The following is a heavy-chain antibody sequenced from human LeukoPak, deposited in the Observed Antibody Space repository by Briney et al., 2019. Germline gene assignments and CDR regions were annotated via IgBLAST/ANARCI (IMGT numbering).Heavy chain of an antibody. Sequence: GGSLRLSCTASGSTFSTYAMHWVRQAPGKGLEWVAVISYDGSNKYYADSVKGRFTISRDNSKNTLSLQMNSLRAEDTAVYYCAGRYYDILTGGREGFDYWGQGTLVTVSS. CDR2: ISYDGSNK. J-gene: IGHJ4*02. V-gene: IGHV3-30*04. CDR3: AGRYYDILTGGREGFDY. CDR1: GSTFSTYA. D-gene: IGHD3-9*01.